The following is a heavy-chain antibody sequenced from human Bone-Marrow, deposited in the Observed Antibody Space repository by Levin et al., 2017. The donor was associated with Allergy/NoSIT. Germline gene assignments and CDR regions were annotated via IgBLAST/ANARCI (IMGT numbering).Heavy chain of an antibody. CDR2: TSAYSGKT. Sequence: GASVKVSCKASGYNLNNFGISWVRQAPGQGPEWMGWTSAYSGKTDYAQKFQDRITMTTDTSTSTMYMELRSLRPDDTAMYYCARVLAYGMDVWGQGTTVTVSS. V-gene: IGHV1-18*01. CDR1: GYNLNNFG. CDR3: ARVLAYGMDV. D-gene: IGHD6-6*01. J-gene: IGHJ6*02.